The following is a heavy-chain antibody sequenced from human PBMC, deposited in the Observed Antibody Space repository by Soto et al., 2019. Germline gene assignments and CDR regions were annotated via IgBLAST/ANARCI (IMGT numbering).Heavy chain of an antibody. CDR3: AKDGNPIPYLTGYYRLGWFDP. Sequence: GGSLRLSCAASGFTFSSYAMSWVRQAPGKGLEWVSAISGSGGSTYYADSVKGRFTISRDNSKNTLYLQMNSLRAEDTAVYYCAKDGNPIPYLTGYYRLGWFDPWGQGTLGTVS. CDR2: ISGSGGST. D-gene: IGHD3-9*01. V-gene: IGHV3-23*01. J-gene: IGHJ5*02. CDR1: GFTFSSYA.